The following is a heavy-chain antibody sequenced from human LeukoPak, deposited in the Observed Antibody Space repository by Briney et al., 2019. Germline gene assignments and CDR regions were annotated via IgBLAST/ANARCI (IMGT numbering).Heavy chain of an antibody. CDR3: ARQEQWLSTNWFDP. J-gene: IGHJ5*02. CDR2: IYYSGST. D-gene: IGHD6-19*01. V-gene: IGHV4-59*01. Sequence: SETLSLTCTVSGGSISSYYWSWIRQPPGKGLECIGYIYYSGSTNYNPSLKSRVTISVDTSKNQFSLKLSSVTAADTAVYYCARQEQWLSTNWFDPWGQGTLVTVSS. CDR1: GGSISSYY.